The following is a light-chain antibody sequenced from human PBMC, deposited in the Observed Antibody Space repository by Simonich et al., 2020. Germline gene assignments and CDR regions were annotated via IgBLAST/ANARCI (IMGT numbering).Light chain of an antibody. CDR3: SSYTSSSTWV. Sequence: QSALTQPASVSGSPGQSITISCTGTSSDVGGYNFVSWYQKQPGKAPKLMLYDVSNRPAGVSNRFSGSKSGNTASLTISGLQAEDEADYYCSSYTSSSTWVFGGGTKLTVL. J-gene: IGLJ3*02. V-gene: IGLV2-14*03. CDR1: SSDVGGYNF. CDR2: DVS.